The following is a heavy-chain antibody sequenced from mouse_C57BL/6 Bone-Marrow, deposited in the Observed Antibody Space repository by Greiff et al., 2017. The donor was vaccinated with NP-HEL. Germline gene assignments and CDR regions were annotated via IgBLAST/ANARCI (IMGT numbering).Heavy chain of an antibody. CDR2: LNPGSGGT. V-gene: IGHV1-54*01. Sequence: QVQLQQSGAELVRPGTSVKVSCKASGYAFTNYLIEWVKQRPGQGLEWIGVLNPGSGGTNYNEKFKGKAILTADKSSSTAYMQLSSLTSEDSAVYVCARGGIYYDYAWFAYWGQGTLVTVSA. CDR1: GYAFTNYL. D-gene: IGHD2-4*01. CDR3: ARGGIYYDYAWFAY. J-gene: IGHJ3*01.